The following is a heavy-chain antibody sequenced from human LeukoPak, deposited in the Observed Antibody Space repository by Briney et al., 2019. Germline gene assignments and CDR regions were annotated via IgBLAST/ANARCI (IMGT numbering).Heavy chain of an antibody. Sequence: ASAKVSCKASGYSFTGYYMHWVRQAPGQGLEWMGWINPQSGGTNYAQNFQGRVTMTRDTSISTAYMELSRLRSDDTAVYYCAQSSGWDSLKYWGLGTLVTVSS. D-gene: IGHD6-19*01. CDR3: AQSSGWDSLKY. CDR1: GYSFTGYY. CDR2: INPQSGGT. J-gene: IGHJ4*02. V-gene: IGHV1-2*02.